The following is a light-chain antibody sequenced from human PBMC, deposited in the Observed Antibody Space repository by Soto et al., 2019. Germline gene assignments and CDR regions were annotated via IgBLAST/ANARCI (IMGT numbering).Light chain of an antibody. J-gene: IGLJ2*01. Sequence: QSALTQPASVSGSPGQSITTSRTANSSDVGSYNLVSWYQQHPGKAPKLMIYEDIERPSGVSNRFSGSESGNTASLTISGLQTEDEADYYCCSYAGGTSVVFGGGPKLTVL. V-gene: IGLV2-23*01. CDR2: EDI. CDR1: SSDVGSYNL. CDR3: CSYAGGTSVV.